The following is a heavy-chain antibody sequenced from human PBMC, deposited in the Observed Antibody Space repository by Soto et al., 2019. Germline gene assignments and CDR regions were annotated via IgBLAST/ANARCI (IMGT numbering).Heavy chain of an antibody. J-gene: IGHJ6*03. V-gene: IGHV1-2*04. CDR3: ARDLSSSRAGYYYYMDV. CDR2: INPNSGGT. D-gene: IGHD6-13*01. CDR1: GYTFTGYY. Sequence: VKVSCKASGYTFTGYYMHWVRQAPGQGLEWMGWINPNSGGTNYAQKFQGWVTMTRDTSISTAYMELSRLRSDDTAVYYCARDLSSSRAGYYYYMDVWGKGTTVTVSS.